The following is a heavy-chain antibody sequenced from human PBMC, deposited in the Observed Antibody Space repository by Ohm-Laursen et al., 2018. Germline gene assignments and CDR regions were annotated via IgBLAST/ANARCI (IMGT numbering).Heavy chain of an antibody. J-gene: IGHJ4*02. Sequence: GASVKVSCKASGYTFTSYDINWVRQATGQGLEWMGWMNPNSGNTGYAQKFQGRVTMTRNTSISTAYMGLSSLRSEDTAVYYCARAGAVSLVHDYWGQGTLVTVSS. CDR3: ARAGAVSLVHDY. CDR2: MNPNSGNT. CDR1: GYTFTSYD. V-gene: IGHV1-8*01. D-gene: IGHD6-6*01.